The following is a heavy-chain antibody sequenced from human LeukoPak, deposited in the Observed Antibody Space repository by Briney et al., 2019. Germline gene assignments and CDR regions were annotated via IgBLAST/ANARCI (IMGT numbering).Heavy chain of an antibody. CDR1: GFTFSNAW. Sequence: GGPLRLSCAASGFTFSNAWMTWVRQAPGKGLEWVGHIKKKDDGGATDYAAPVKGRFTISRDDSKDTLYLQLNSLKTEDTAVYYCTTVQQWLAQALGYWGQGTLVTVSS. V-gene: IGHV3-15*01. D-gene: IGHD6-19*01. CDR2: IKKKDDGGAT. J-gene: IGHJ4*02. CDR3: TTVQQWLAQALGY.